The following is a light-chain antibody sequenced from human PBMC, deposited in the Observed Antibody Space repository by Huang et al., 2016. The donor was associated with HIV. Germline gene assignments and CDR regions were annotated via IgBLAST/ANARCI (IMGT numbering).Light chain of an antibody. Sequence: DIQMTQSPSSLSASVGDRVTITCQASQDIRDYLNWYQQKPGKAPKLLIYDASNLQTGVPSRFRGSGSGTYFTFTISSLQPEDIATYYCQQYDTYPITFGPGTKVDFK. V-gene: IGKV1-33*01. CDR2: DAS. CDR1: QDIRDY. J-gene: IGKJ3*01. CDR3: QQYDTYPIT.